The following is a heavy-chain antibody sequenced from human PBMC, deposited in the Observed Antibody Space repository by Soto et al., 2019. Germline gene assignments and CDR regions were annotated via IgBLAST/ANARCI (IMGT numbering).Heavy chain of an antibody. J-gene: IGHJ4*02. V-gene: IGHV4-59*01. CDR1: GGSISSYY. CDR2: IYYSGST. D-gene: IGHD6-13*01. Sequence: PSETLSLTCTVSGGSISSYYWSWIRQPPGKGLEWIGYIYYSGSTNYNPSLKSRVTISVDTSKNQFSLKLSSVTAADTAVYYCARDIAAAGIWGPGTLVTVS. CDR3: ARDIAAAGI.